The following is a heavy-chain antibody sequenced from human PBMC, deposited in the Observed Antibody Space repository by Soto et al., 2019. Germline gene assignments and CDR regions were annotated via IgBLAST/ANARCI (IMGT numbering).Heavy chain of an antibody. V-gene: IGHV1-18*01. D-gene: IGHD1-1*01. CDR1: GYTFTSYG. J-gene: IGHJ5*02. CDR3: ARDLKKRPTAWFDP. CDR2: ISAYNGNT. Sequence: GASVKVSCKASGYTFTSYGISWVRQAPGQGLEWMGWISAYNGNTNYAQKLQGRVTMTTDTSTSTAYMELRSLRSDDTAVYYCARDLKKRPTAWFDPWGQGTLVTVSS.